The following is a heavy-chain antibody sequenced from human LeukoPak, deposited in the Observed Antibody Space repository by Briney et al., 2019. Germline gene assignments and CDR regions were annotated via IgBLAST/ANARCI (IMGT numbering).Heavy chain of an antibody. J-gene: IGHJ3*02. CDR1: GFTFSSYS. D-gene: IGHD5-12*01. CDR3: ASDHSGYDLDAFDI. CDR2: ISSSSSYI. V-gene: IGHV3-21*04. Sequence: GGSLRLSCAASGFTFSSYSMNWVRQAPGKGLEWVSSISSSSSYIYYADSVKGLFTISRDNSKNTLYLQMNGLRAEDTAVYYCASDHSGYDLDAFDIWGQGTMVTVSS.